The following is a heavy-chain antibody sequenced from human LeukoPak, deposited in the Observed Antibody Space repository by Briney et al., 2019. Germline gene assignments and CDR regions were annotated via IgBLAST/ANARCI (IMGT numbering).Heavy chain of an antibody. V-gene: IGHV3-74*01. Sequence: GGPLRLSCAASGFTFSSYAMSWVRQAPGKGLVWVSRISGDGSSTHYADSVKGRFTISRDNAKNTLSLQMNSLRAEDTAVYYCARDDSGSSGYWGQGTLVAVSS. CDR2: ISGDGSST. J-gene: IGHJ4*02. CDR3: ARDDSGSSGY. D-gene: IGHD1-26*01. CDR1: GFTFSSYA.